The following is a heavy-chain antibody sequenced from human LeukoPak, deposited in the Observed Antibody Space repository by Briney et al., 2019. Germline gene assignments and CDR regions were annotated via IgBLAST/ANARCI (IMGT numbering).Heavy chain of an antibody. Sequence: GASVKVSCKASGYTFTGYYMHWVRQAPGQGLEWMGWINPNSGGTNYAQKFQGRVTMTRDTSISTAYMELSRLRSDDTAVYYCAREASGVRGGRPGYFDYWGQRTLVTVSS. CDR2: INPNSGGT. D-gene: IGHD3-10*01. J-gene: IGHJ4*02. V-gene: IGHV1-2*02. CDR3: AREASGVRGGRPGYFDY. CDR1: GYTFTGYY.